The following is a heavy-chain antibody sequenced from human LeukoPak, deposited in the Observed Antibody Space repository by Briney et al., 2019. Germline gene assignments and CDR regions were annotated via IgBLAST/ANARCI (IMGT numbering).Heavy chain of an antibody. CDR2: TYYRSTWHN. CDR3: ARRLTQYDCFDP. V-gene: IGHV6-1*01. Sequence: SQTLSLTCTISADSVSSNSVTWNWIRQSPSRGLEWLGRTYYRSTWHNDYAVPVRGRITVNPDTSKNQFSLHLNSVTPEDTAVYYCARRLTQYDCFDPWGQGILVTVSS. J-gene: IGHJ5*02. D-gene: IGHD2-2*01. CDR1: ADSVSSNSVT.